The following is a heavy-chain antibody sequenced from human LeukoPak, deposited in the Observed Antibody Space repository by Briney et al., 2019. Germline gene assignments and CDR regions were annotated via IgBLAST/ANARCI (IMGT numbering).Heavy chain of an antibody. D-gene: IGHD6-19*01. CDR2: IHYSARI. Sequence: PSATLCLTCTVSGYSISSGYYWGWIRQPLGKGLEWIGSIHYSARIYYNPSLKSRLTISPDTSKNHFSLKLTSVTATDTAVYYCASALVVAGLTDWGLGTLVTVSS. CDR1: GYSISSGYY. V-gene: IGHV4-38-2*02. CDR3: ASALVVAGLTD. J-gene: IGHJ4*02.